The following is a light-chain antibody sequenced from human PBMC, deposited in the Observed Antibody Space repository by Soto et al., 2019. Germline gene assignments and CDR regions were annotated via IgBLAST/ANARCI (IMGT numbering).Light chain of an antibody. V-gene: IGLV2-8*01. CDR2: EVT. Sequence: QSVLTQPPSASGSPGQSVTISCTGTSSDVGANNYVSWYQQHPGKAPKLMIYEVTKRPSGAPDRFSGSKSGNTASLTVSGLQAEDEADYYCSSYAGANRVFGTGTKLTVL. CDR1: SSDVGANNY. CDR3: SSYAGANRV. J-gene: IGLJ1*01.